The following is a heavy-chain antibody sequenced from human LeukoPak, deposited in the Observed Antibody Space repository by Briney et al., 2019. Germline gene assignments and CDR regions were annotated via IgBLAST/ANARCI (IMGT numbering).Heavy chain of an antibody. CDR1: GFTFADYA. D-gene: IGHD6-19*01. CDR2: ISWNSGRV. Sequence: GGSLRLSCAASGFTFADYAIHWVRQAPGKGLEWVSGISWNSGRVGYADSVKGRFTISRDNAKNSLYLQMNSLRAEDTAVYYCAQSASIAVALYWGQGTLVTVSS. CDR3: AQSASIAVALY. V-gene: IGHV3-9*01. J-gene: IGHJ4*02.